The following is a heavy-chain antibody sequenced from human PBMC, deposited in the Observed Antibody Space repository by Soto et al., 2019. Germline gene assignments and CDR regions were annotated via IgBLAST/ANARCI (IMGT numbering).Heavy chain of an antibody. CDR2: INYSGRT. J-gene: IGHJ4*02. CDR1: GGSFSDYY. Sequence: QVQPQQWGAGLLKPSETLSLTCAVHGGSFSDYYWSWIRQPPGKGLEWIGEINYSGRTNYNPSLKSRVNISVDTSKNQFPLTLSSMTAADTAVYYCARTGHLFDYWGQGISATVSS. V-gene: IGHV4-34*01. CDR3: ARTGHLFDY.